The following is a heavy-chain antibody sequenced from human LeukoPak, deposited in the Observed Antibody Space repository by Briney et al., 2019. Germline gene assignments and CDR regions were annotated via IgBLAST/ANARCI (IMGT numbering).Heavy chain of an antibody. V-gene: IGHV3-30*04. J-gene: IGHJ4*02. D-gene: IGHD3-9*01. CDR3: ARASASSITIKNPDC. Sequence: PGRSLRLSCAASGFTFSSYAMHWVRQAPGKGLEWVAVISYDGSNKYYADSVKGRFTISRDNSKNTLYLQMNSLRAEDTAVYYCARASASSITIKNPDCWGQGTLVTVSS. CDR2: ISYDGSNK. CDR1: GFTFSSYA.